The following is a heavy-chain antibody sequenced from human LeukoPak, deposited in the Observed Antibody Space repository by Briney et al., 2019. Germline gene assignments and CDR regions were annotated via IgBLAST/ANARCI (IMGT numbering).Heavy chain of an antibody. CDR1: GFTFSSYG. CDR3: AGGYCSSTSCYPAEH. CDR2: IWYDGSNK. J-gene: IGHJ4*02. D-gene: IGHD2-2*01. V-gene: IGHV3-33*01. Sequence: GGSLRLSCAASGFTFSSYGMHWVRQAPGKGLEWVAVIWYDGSNKYYADSVKGRFTISRDNSKNTLYLQMNSLRAEDTAVYYCAGGYCSSTSCYPAEHWGQGTLVTVSS.